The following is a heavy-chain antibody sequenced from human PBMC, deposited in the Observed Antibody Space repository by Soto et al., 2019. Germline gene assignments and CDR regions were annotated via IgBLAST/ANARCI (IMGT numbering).Heavy chain of an antibody. D-gene: IGHD5-12*01. CDR2: IWYDGSNK. Sequence: QVQLVESGGGVVQPGRSLRLSCAASGFTFSSYGMHWVRQAPGKGLEWVAVIWYDGSNKYYADSVKGRFTISRDNSKNTLYLQMNSLRAEDTAVCYCARESVNSGYEDDAFDIWGQGTMVTVSS. CDR1: GFTFSSYG. V-gene: IGHV3-33*01. J-gene: IGHJ3*02. CDR3: ARESVNSGYEDDAFDI.